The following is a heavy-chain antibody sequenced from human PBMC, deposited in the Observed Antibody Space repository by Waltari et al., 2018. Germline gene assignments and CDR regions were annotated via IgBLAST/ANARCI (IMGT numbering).Heavy chain of an antibody. CDR2: IIPIFGTA. Sequence: QVQLVQSGAEVKKPGSSVKVSCQASGGTFSSYAISWVRPAPGQGLEWMGGIIPIFGTANYAQKFQGRVTITTDESTSTAYMELSSLRSEDTAVYYCARVPYYYYYYMDVWGKGTTVTVSS. CDR3: ARVPYYYYYYMDV. V-gene: IGHV1-69*05. CDR1: GGTFSSYA. J-gene: IGHJ6*03.